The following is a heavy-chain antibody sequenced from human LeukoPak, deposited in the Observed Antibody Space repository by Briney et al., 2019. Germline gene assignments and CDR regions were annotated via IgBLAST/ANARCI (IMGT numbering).Heavy chain of an antibody. CDR2: IYYSGST. CDR1: GGSISSGGYY. D-gene: IGHD2-2*01. CDR3: ARGPYQLLVVDY. J-gene: IGHJ4*02. V-gene: IGHV4-31*03. Sequence: SQTLSLTCTVSGGSISSGGYYWSWIRQHPGKGLEWIGYIYYSGSTYYNPSLKSRVTISVDTSKNQFSLKLSSVTAADTAVYYCARGPYQLLVVDYWGQGTLVTVSS.